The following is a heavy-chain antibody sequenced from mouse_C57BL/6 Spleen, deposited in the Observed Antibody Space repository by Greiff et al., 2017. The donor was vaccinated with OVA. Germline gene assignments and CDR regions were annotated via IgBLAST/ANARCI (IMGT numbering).Heavy chain of an antibody. Sequence: EVKLMESEGGLVQPGSSMKLSCTASGFTFSDYYMAWVRQVPEKGLEWVANINYDGSSTYYLDSLKSRFIISRDNAKNILYLQMSSLKSEDTATYYCARTYEGGYFDVWGTGTTVTVSS. CDR3: ARTYEGGYFDV. CDR1: GFTFSDYY. V-gene: IGHV5-16*01. CDR2: INYDGSST. D-gene: IGHD2-12*01. J-gene: IGHJ1*03.